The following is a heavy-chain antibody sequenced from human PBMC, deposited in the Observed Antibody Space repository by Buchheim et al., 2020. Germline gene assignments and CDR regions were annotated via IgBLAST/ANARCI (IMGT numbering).Heavy chain of an antibody. CDR1: GFSFSRYW. J-gene: IGHJ4*02. V-gene: IGHV3-7*01. CDR2: IKEDGSEK. Sequence: EVQLVESGGGLVQPGGSLRLSCAASGFSFSRYWMSWVRQAPGKGLEWVANIKEDGSEKFHVDSVKGRFTISRDSAKNSLFLQMNSLRVEDTAIYYCAREYYGTNEFDYWGQGTL. D-gene: IGHD3-10*01. CDR3: AREYYGTNEFDY.